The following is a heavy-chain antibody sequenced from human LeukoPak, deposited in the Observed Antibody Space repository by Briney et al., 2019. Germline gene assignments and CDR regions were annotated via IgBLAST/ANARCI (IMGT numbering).Heavy chain of an antibody. D-gene: IGHD2-15*01. V-gene: IGHV3-23*01. CDR3: AKVLEIIGDRRYCSGGSCARLPFDY. CDR2: ISGSGGST. J-gene: IGHJ4*02. Sequence: PGGSLRLSCAASGFTFSSYAMSWVRQAPGKGLEWVSAISGSGGSTYYADSVKGRFTISRDNSKNTLYLQMNSLRAEDTAVYYCAKVLEIIGDRRYCSGGSCARLPFDYWGQGTLVTVSS. CDR1: GFTFSSYA.